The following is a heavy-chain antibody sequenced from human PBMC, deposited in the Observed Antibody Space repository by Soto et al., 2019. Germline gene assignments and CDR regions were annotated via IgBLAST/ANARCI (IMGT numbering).Heavy chain of an antibody. CDR1: GYSISSSNW. CDR3: ARMETQVPINY. D-gene: IGHD2-21*01. Sequence: QVQLQESGPGLVKPSDTLSLTCAVSGYSISSSNWWGWIRQHPGKGLEWIGYIYYSGTTYYNPSLKRRVTMPVNTSKNQFSRKRTSVTAVNTAVYKCARMETQVPINYWGQGTLVTVSS. V-gene: IGHV4-28*01. CDR2: IYYSGTT. J-gene: IGHJ4*02.